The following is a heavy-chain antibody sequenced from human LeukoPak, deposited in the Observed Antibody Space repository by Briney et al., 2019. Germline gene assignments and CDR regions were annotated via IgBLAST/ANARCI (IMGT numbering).Heavy chain of an antibody. J-gene: IGHJ4*02. CDR2: ISGSGSTT. V-gene: IGHV3-48*03. CDR1: GFTFSSYE. D-gene: IGHD6-13*01. CDR3: ARPGFEFEAAAAEQGFDY. Sequence: PGGSLRLSCAASGFTFSSYEMTWVRQAPGMGLEWVSYISGSGSTTNYADSVKGRFTISRDNSKNTLYLQMNSLRAEDTAVYYCARPGFEFEAAAAEQGFDYWGQGTLVTVSS.